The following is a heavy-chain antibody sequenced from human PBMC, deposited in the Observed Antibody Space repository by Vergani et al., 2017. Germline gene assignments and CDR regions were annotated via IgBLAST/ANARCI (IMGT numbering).Heavy chain of an antibody. CDR1: GGSFSGYY. CDR3: ARIMVRGVSRKPYYYYYGMDV. V-gene: IGHV4-34*01. Sequence: QVQLQEWGAGLLKPSETLSLTCAVYGGSFSGYYWSWIRQPPGKGLEWIGEINHSGSTNYNPSLKSRVTISVDTSKNHFSLKLSSVTAADTAVYYWARIMVRGVSRKPYYYYYGMDVWGQGTTVTVSS. CDR2: INHSGST. J-gene: IGHJ6*02. D-gene: IGHD3-10*01.